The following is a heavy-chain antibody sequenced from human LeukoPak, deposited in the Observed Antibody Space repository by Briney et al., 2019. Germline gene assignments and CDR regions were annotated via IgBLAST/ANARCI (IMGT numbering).Heavy chain of an antibody. Sequence: GGSLRLSCAAPGFTFSRNGMHWVRQAPGRGLEWVAFIRYDGSNEYYADSVKGRFSISRDNSQSTLYLQMNSLRAEDTAVYYCAKDGWTCSGGNCYFAYWGQGTLVTVSS. CDR2: IRYDGSNE. J-gene: IGHJ4*02. D-gene: IGHD2-15*01. V-gene: IGHV3-30*02. CDR3: AKDGWTCSGGNCYFAY. CDR1: GFTFSRNG.